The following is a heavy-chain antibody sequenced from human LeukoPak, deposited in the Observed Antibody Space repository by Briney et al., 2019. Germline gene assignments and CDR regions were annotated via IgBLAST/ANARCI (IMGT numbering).Heavy chain of an antibody. V-gene: IGHV1-18*01. CDR3: ARDQGPVEGYSSGWYLGGASNWFDP. D-gene: IGHD6-19*01. CDR2: ISAYNGNT. Sequence: GASVKVSCKASGYTFTSYGISWVRQAPGQGLEWMGWISAYNGNTNYAQKLQGRVTMTTDTSTSTAYMELRSLRSDDTAVYYCARDQGPVEGYSSGWYLGGASNWFDPWGQGTLVTVSS. J-gene: IGHJ5*02. CDR1: GYTFTSYG.